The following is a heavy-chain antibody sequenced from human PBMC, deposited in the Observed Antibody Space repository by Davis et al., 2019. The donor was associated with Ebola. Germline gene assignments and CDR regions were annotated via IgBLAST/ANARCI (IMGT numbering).Heavy chain of an antibody. J-gene: IGHJ5*02. CDR2: INPSGGST. V-gene: IGHV1-46*01. D-gene: IGHD3-3*01. CDR1: GYTFTSYY. Sequence: AASVKVSCKASGYTFTSYYMHWVRQAPGQGLEWMGIINPSGGSTSYAQKFQGRVTMTRDTSTSTVYMELSSLRAEDTAVYYCARDCSTPITIFGVVHSGFDPWGQGTLVTVSS. CDR3: ARDCSTPITIFGVVHSGFDP.